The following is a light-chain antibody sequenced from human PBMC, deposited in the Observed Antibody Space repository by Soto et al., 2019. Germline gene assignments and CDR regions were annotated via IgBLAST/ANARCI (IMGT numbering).Light chain of an antibody. CDR1: QSISIW. CDR2: KTS. CDR3: QHWHDYSWT. J-gene: IGKJ1*01. V-gene: IGKV1-5*03. Sequence: DIHMTQSPSTLSASVGDRVTITCRASQSISIWLAWYQQKPGKAPNLLIYKTSSLATGDPSRFSGSGSVTEFHLTISSLQPDDFATYDSQHWHDYSWTFGQGTKVEVK.